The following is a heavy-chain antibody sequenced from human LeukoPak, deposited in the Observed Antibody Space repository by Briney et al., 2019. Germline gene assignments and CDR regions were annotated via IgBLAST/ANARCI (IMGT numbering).Heavy chain of an antibody. CDR1: GGSISSYY. CDR3: ARDLRGNIVVVVAATRAFDI. V-gene: IGHV4-4*07. J-gene: IGHJ3*02. Sequence: PSETLSLTCTVSGGSISSYYWSWIRQPAGKGLEWIGRIYTSGSTNYNPSLKSRVTMSVDTSKNQFSLKLSSVTAADTAVYYCARDLRGNIVVVVAATRAFDIWGQGTMVTVSS. CDR2: IYTSGST. D-gene: IGHD2-15*01.